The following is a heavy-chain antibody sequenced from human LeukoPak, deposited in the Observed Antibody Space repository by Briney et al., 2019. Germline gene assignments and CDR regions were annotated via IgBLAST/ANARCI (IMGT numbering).Heavy chain of an antibody. CDR2: ISAYYRST. CDR1: GYSFITYG. D-gene: IGHD3-22*01. J-gene: IGHJ4*02. Sequence: GASVKVSCKASGYSFITYGISWVRQAPGQGLEWMGWISAYYRSTDYAQNLQGRVTMTTDTSTSTAYMEMRSLRSDDTAVYHCARPYDSSGYYNYYFDNWGQGTLVTVSS. CDR3: ARPYDSSGYYNYYFDN. V-gene: IGHV1-18*01.